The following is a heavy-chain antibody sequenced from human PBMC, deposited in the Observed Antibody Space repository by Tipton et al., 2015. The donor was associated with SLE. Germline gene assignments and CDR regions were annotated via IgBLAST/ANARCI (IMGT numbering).Heavy chain of an antibody. D-gene: IGHD2-21*02. Sequence: SLRLSCAASGFTFDDYGMSWVRQAPGKGLEWVSSISSSGTYIYYADSVKGRFTISRDNAKNSLYLQMNSLRAEDTAVYYCARDKVTGRGFFDYWGQGTLVAVSS. V-gene: IGHV3-21*01. CDR2: ISSSGTYI. J-gene: IGHJ4*02. CDR3: ARDKVTGRGFFDY. CDR1: GFTFDDYG.